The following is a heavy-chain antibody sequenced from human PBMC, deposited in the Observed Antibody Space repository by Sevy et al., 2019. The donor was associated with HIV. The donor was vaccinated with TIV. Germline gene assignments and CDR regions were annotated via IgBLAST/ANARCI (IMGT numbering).Heavy chain of an antibody. J-gene: IGHJ4*02. CDR2: IYHSGST. D-gene: IGHD6-6*01. CDR1: GYSISSGYY. Sequence: SETLSLTCAVSGYSISSGYYWGWIRQPPGKGLEWIGSIYHSGSTYYNPSLKSRVTISVDTSKNQFSLKLSSVTAADTAVYYCARVKGRAAARQPPNFDYWGQGTLVTVSS. V-gene: IGHV4-38-2*01. CDR3: ARVKGRAAARQPPNFDY.